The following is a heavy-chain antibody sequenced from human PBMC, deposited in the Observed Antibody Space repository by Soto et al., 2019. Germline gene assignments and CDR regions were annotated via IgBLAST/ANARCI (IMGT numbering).Heavy chain of an antibody. CDR3: ARVTSSTWYFDY. CDR2: IYYNGNT. Sequence: SETLSLTCTVSGDSMSNYYWTWTRQPPGKGLEWIGYIYYNGNTKYNPSLESRVTFSVDTSKNQFSLRLSSVIAADTAVYYCARVTSSTWYFDYWGPGTLVTVSS. V-gene: IGHV4-59*01. J-gene: IGHJ4*02. CDR1: GDSMSNYY. D-gene: IGHD6-13*01.